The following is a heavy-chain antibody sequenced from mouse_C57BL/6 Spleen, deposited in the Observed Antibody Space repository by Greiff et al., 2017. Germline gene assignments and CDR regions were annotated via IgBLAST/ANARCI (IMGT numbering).Heavy chain of an antibody. Sequence: QVQLQQSGAELVRPGTSVKMSCKASGYTFTNYWIGWAKQRPGHGLEWIGDIYPGGGYTNYDEKFKGKATLTADKYSSTAYMQFSSLTSEDSAIYYCARALMGDMDYWGQGTSVTVSS. CDR2: IYPGGGYT. D-gene: IGHD1-1*02. V-gene: IGHV1-63*01. CDR1: GYTFTNYW. CDR3: ARALMGDMDY. J-gene: IGHJ4*01.